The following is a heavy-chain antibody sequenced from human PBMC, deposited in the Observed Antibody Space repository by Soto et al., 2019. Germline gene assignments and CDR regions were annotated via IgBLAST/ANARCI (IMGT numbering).Heavy chain of an antibody. D-gene: IGHD3-10*01. V-gene: IGHV4-34*01. CDR2: INHSGST. CDR1: GGSFSGYY. Sequence: ASETLSLTCAVYGGSFSGYYWSWIRQPPGKGLEWIGEINHSGSTNYNPYLKSRVTISVDTSKNQFSLKLSSVTAADTAVYYCARGLPFTMVRGVITRNYYYGMDVWGQGTTVTVSS. J-gene: IGHJ6*02. CDR3: ARGLPFTMVRGVITRNYYYGMDV.